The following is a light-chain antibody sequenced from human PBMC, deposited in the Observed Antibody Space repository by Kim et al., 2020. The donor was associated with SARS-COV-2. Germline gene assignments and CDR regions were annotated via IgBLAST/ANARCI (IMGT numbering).Light chain of an antibody. Sequence: GQRGTISCSGSSSKIGSNYVYWYQQLPGTAPKLLIYRNNQRPSGVPDRFSGSKSGTSASLAISGLRSEDEADYYCAAWDDSLSGRVFGGGTQLTVL. V-gene: IGLV1-47*01. CDR1: SSKIGSNY. CDR3: AAWDDSLSGRV. CDR2: RNN. J-gene: IGLJ3*02.